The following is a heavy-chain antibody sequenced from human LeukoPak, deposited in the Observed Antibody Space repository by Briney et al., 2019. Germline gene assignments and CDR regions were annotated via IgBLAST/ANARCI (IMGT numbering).Heavy chain of an antibody. Sequence: ASVKVSCKASGYTFTSYYMHWVRQAPGQGLEWMGIINPSGGSTSYAQKFQGRVTMTRDTSTSTVYMELSSLRSEDTAVYHCARDLGGTGTSRYFDYWGQGTLVTVSS. CDR1: GYTFTSYY. CDR3: ARDLGGTGTSRYFDY. CDR2: INPSGGST. D-gene: IGHD1-1*01. J-gene: IGHJ4*02. V-gene: IGHV1-46*01.